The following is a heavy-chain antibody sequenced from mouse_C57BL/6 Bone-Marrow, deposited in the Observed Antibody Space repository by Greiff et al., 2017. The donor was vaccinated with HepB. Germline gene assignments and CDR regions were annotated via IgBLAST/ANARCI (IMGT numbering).Heavy chain of an antibody. CDR2: IYPGSGNT. D-gene: IGHD1-1*01. J-gene: IGHJ4*01. CDR1: GYTFTDYY. CDR3: FITTVVAPMDY. V-gene: IGHV1-76*01. Sequence: QVQLQQSGAELVRPGASVKLSCKASGYTFTDYYINWVKQRPGQGLEWIARIYPGSGNTYYNEKFKGKATLTAEKSSSTAYMQLSSLTSEDSAVYFCFITTVVAPMDYWGQGTSVTVSS.